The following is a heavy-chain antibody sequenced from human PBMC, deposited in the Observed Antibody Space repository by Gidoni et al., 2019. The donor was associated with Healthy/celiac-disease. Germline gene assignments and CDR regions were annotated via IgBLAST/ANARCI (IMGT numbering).Heavy chain of an antibody. Sequence: VQLQESGPGLVTPSGTLPLTFASSGGSFRIRNWWCWVRQPPGKGLEWIGEIYHSGSTNYNPSLKSRVTISLDKAKNQFSLKLSSVTAADTAVDDCARSAVDAFATGGWFDPWGQGTLVTVSS. CDR3: ARSAVDAFATGGWFDP. D-gene: IGHD2-15*01. CDR2: IYHSGST. J-gene: IGHJ5*02. CDR1: GGSFRIRNW. V-gene: IGHV4-4*02.